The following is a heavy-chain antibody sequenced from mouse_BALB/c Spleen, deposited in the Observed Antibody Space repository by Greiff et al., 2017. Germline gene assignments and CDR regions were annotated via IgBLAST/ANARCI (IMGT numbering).Heavy chain of an antibody. CDR1: GFAFSSYD. D-gene: IGHD1-2*01. V-gene: IGHV5-12-1*01. CDR2: ISSGGGST. J-gene: IGHJ3*01. CDR3: ASSLLRLPFAY. Sequence: EVHLVESGGGLVKPGGSLKLSCAASGFAFSSYDMSWVRQTPETRLEWVAYISSGGGSTYYPDTVKGRFTISRDNAKNTLYLQMSSLKSEDTAMYYCASSLLRLPFAYWGQGTLVTVSA.